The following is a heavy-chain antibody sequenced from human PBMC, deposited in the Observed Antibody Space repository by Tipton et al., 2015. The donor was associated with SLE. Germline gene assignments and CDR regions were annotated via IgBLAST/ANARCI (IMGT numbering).Heavy chain of an antibody. CDR1: GGSFSGYY. Sequence: TLSLTCAVYGGSFSGYYWSWIRQPPGKGLEWIGEINHSGSTNYKPSLKSRVTISVDTSKNQFSLKLSSVTAADTAVYYCARGMVTWRGAILGVDVWGQGTTVNVSS. CDR3: ARGMVTWRGAILGVDV. CDR2: INHSGST. D-gene: IGHD2-21*02. J-gene: IGHJ6*02. V-gene: IGHV4-34*01.